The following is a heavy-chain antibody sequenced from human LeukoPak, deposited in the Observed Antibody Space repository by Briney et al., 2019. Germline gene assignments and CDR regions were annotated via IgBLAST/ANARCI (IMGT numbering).Heavy chain of an antibody. J-gene: IGHJ6*02. CDR3: ARSEPYYCSGGSCYSPVTGDPDYYYGMDV. CDR1: GFTFSSYA. CDR2: ISSNGGSI. Sequence: GGSLRLSFAASGFTFSSYAMHWVRKAPGKGLENVSAISSNGGSIYYANSVKGRFTISRDNSKNTLYLQMGSLRADDMAVYYCARSEPYYCSGGSCYSPVTGDPDYYYGMDVWGQGTTVTVSS. V-gene: IGHV3-64*01. D-gene: IGHD2-15*01.